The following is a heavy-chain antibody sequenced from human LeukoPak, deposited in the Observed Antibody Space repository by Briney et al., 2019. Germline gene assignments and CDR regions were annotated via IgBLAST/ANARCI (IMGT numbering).Heavy chain of an antibody. CDR3: ARQVGYYYYYYMDV. CDR2: IYTSGST. V-gene: IGHV4-4*09. J-gene: IGHJ6*03. Sequence: PSETLSLTCTVSGGSISSYYWSWIRQPPGKGLEWIGYIYTSGSTNYNPSLKSRVTISVDTSKNQFSLELSSVTATDTAVYYCARQVGYYYYYYMDVWGKGTTVTVSS. D-gene: IGHD1-26*01. CDR1: GGSISSYY.